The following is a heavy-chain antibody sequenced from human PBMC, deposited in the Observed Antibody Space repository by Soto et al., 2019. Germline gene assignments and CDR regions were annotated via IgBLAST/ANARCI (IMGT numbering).Heavy chain of an antibody. CDR3: ARGPRKMDWFDP. CDR2: IIPIFGTA. D-gene: IGHD2-8*01. J-gene: IGHJ5*02. CDR1: RGTFISYA. Sequence: SVEVSFRASRGTFISYAIRWVRQAPGQGLEWMGGIIPIFGTANYAQKFQGRVTITADESTSTAYMELSSLRSEDTAVYYCARGPRKMDWFDPWGQGTLVTVS. V-gene: IGHV1-69*13.